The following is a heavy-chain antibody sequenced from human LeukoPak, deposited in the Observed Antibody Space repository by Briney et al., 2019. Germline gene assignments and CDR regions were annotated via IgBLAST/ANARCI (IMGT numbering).Heavy chain of an antibody. Sequence: GGSLRLSGAASGFIFSDHYMDWVRQAPGKGLEWVGRTRNEANIYTTKYAASVKGRFTISRDDSKNSLYLQMNSLKTEDTAVYYCASPVGATTVRAFDIWGQGTMVTVSS. J-gene: IGHJ3*02. CDR3: ASPVGATTVRAFDI. D-gene: IGHD1-26*01. CDR2: TRNEANIYTT. V-gene: IGHV3-72*01. CDR1: GFIFSDHY.